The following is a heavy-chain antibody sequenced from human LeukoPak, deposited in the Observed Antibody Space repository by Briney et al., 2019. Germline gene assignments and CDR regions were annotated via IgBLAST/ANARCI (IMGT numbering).Heavy chain of an antibody. Sequence: TGGSLRLSCAASGFTFSSYEMNWVRQAPGKGLEWVASMNQDGSEIHYVDSVKGRFTISRDNAKNSLFLQMNSLTADDTAVHYCVRAHHPGGWFDPWGQGTLVTVSS. V-gene: IGHV3-7*04. J-gene: IGHJ5*02. D-gene: IGHD3-10*01. CDR3: VRAHHPGGWFDP. CDR1: GFTFSSYE. CDR2: MNQDGSEI.